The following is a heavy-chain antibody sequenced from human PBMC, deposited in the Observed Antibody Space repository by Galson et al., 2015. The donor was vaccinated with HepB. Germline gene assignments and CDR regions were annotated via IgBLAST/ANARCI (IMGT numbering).Heavy chain of an antibody. Sequence: SVKVSCKASGGTFSSYAISWVRQAPGQGLEWMGGIIPIFGTANYAQKFQGRVTITADESTSTAYMELSSLRSEDTAVYYCARDNWNDDPYNYYGMDVWGQGTTVTVSS. CDR1: GGTFSSYA. J-gene: IGHJ6*02. CDR2: IIPIFGTA. CDR3: ARDNWNDDPYNYYGMDV. D-gene: IGHD1-20*01. V-gene: IGHV1-69*13.